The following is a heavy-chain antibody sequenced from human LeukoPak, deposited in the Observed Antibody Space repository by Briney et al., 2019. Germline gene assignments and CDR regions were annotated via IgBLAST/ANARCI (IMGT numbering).Heavy chain of an antibody. V-gene: IGHV3-30*18. CDR2: ISYDVGKK. CDR3: AKDDYYDTSGYRD. D-gene: IGHD3-22*01. J-gene: IGHJ4*02. Sequence: GRSLRLSCAASGFTFSSYGMHWVRQAPGKGLEWVAVISYDVGKKYYADSVKGRFTISRDNSKNTLYLQMNSLRAEDTAVYYCAKDDYYDTSGYRDWGQGTLVTISS. CDR1: GFTFSSYG.